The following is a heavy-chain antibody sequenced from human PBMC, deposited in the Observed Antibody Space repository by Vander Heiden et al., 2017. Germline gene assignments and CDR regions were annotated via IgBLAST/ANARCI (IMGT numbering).Heavy chain of an antibody. CDR2: ISHDGSNK. Sequence: QVQLVESGGGVVQPGRSLRLSCAASGFTFSSYGMHWVRQAPGKGLEWVAVISHDGSNKYYADSVKGRVTISRDNSKNTLYLQMNSLRAEDTAVYYCAKVPSTGSAREGSWYFDLWGRGTLVTVSS. D-gene: IGHD2-8*02. CDR1: GFTFSSYG. CDR3: AKVPSTGSAREGSWYFDL. V-gene: IGHV3-30*18. J-gene: IGHJ2*01.